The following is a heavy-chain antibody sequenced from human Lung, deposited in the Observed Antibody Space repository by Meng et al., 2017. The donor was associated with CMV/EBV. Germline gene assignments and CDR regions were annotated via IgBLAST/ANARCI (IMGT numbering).Heavy chain of an antibody. CDR3: ALDYDSYGYYYAFDF. CDR2: IKPNSDGT. Sequence: GYTFHGNNIHWVRQAPGQGREWMGRIKPNSDGTIYAQDFKGRVNITRDTSISTAYMELTGLRSDDTAVYYCALDYDSYGYYYAFDFWGQGTLVTVSS. J-gene: IGHJ4*02. V-gene: IGHV1-2*06. CDR1: GYTFHGNN. D-gene: IGHD3-22*01.